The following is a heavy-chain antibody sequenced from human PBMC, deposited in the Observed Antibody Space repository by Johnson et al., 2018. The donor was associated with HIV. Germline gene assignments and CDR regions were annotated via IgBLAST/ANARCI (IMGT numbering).Heavy chain of an antibody. J-gene: IGHJ3*02. D-gene: IGHD2-21*01. V-gene: IGHV3-15*01. CDR3: ATLGVVIATRDAFDI. CDR1: EFTFSNAW. CDR2: IKSKTDGGTT. Sequence: VQLVESGGGLVKPGGSLRLSCAASEFTFSNAWMSWVRQAPGKGLEWVGRIKSKTDGGTTDYAAPVTGSFSISKDDSKNTLYLQMNSLKIEDTAVYYCATLGVVIATRDAFDIWGQGTMVTVSS.